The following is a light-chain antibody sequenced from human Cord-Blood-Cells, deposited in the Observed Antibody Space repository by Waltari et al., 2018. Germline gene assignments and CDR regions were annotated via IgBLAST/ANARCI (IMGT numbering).Light chain of an antibody. V-gene: IGKV1-39*01. J-gene: IGKJ2*01. CDR1: QSISSY. Sequence: IHVTHSPSSLSASVEDRVTITCRASQSISSYLNWYQQKPGKAPKRLIYAASSLQSGVPSRFSSSGSGTDFTPTISSMQPEDFATYYCQQSYSTPYTFGQGTKLEIK. CDR3: QQSYSTPYT. CDR2: AAS.